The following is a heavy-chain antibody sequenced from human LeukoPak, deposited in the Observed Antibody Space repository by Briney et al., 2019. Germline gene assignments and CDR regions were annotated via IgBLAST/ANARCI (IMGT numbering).Heavy chain of an antibody. CDR1: GFTVSSYW. Sequence: GGCLRLACAAAGFTVSSYWMHWVRQAPGKGLVWVSRINSDGSSTSYADSVKGRFTISRDNAKNTLYLQMNSLRAEDTAVYYCARELGGGIYWGQGTLVTVSS. D-gene: IGHD3-16*01. V-gene: IGHV3-74*01. CDR2: INSDGSST. J-gene: IGHJ4*02. CDR3: ARELGGGIY.